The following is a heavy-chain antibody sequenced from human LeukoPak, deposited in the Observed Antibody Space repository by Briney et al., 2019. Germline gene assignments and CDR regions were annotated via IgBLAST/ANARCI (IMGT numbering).Heavy chain of an antibody. Sequence: GASVKVSCKASGYTFTGYYMHCVRQAPGQGLEWMGWINPNSGGTNYAQKFQGRVTMTRDTSISTAYMELSRLRSDDTAVYYCARDIVMVTYWFDPWGQGTLVTVSS. CDR1: GYTFTGYY. CDR3: ARDIVMVTYWFDP. D-gene: IGHD5-18*01. CDR2: INPNSGGT. J-gene: IGHJ5*02. V-gene: IGHV1-2*02.